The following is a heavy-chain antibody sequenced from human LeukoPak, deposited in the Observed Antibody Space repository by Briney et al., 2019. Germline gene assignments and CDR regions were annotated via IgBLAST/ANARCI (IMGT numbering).Heavy chain of an antibody. D-gene: IGHD1-26*01. CDR3: ARLLGEGGSYHNWFDP. V-gene: IGHV4-59*08. J-gene: IGHJ5*02. CDR1: GGSISSYY. Sequence: SETLSLTCTVSGGSISSYYWSWIRQPPGKGLEWIGYIYYSGSTNYNPSLKSRVTISVDTSKNQFSLKLSSVTAADTAVYYCARLLGEGGSYHNWFDPWGQGTLVTVSS. CDR2: IYYSGST.